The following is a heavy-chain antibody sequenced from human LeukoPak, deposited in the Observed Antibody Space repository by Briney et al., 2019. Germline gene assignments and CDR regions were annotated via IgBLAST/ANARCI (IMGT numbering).Heavy chain of an antibody. J-gene: IGHJ5*02. D-gene: IGHD6-19*01. Sequence: GASVKVSCKASGYTFTGYYIHWVRQAPGQGLEWMGWINPNSGGTNFAQKFQGRVTMTRDRSISTAYMELSRMRSDDTAVYYCARDSSGIEVANEISDPWGQGTLVTVSS. CDR1: GYTFTGYY. CDR2: INPNSGGT. CDR3: ARDSSGIEVANEISDP. V-gene: IGHV1-2*02.